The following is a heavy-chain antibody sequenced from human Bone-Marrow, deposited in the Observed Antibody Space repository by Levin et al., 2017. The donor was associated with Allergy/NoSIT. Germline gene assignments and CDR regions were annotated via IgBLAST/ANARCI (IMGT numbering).Heavy chain of an antibody. CDR3: ARSPEYYYDSSGYYYSYFDY. V-gene: IGHV6-1*01. Sequence: SQTLSLTCAISGDSVSSNSAAWNWIRQSPSRGLEWLGRTYYRSKWYNDYAVSVKSRITINPDTSKNQFSLQLNSVTPEDTAVYYCARSPEYYYDSSGYYYSYFDYWGQGTLVTVSS. D-gene: IGHD3-22*01. CDR1: GDSVSSNSAA. J-gene: IGHJ4*02. CDR2: TYYRSKWYN.